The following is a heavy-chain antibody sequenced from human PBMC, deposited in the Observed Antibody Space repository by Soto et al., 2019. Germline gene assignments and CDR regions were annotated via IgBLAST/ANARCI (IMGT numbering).Heavy chain of an antibody. CDR3: AIPLVRDAFDI. Sequence: QVQLQQWGPGLLKPSETLSLTCAVYGGSFSGYYWSWIRQPPGKGLEWIGEINHSGSTNYNPSLKSRVTISVDTSKNQFSLKLSSVTAADTAVYYCAIPLVRDAFDIWGQGTMVTVSS. V-gene: IGHV4-34*01. CDR1: GGSFSGYY. CDR2: INHSGST. D-gene: IGHD6-13*01. J-gene: IGHJ3*02.